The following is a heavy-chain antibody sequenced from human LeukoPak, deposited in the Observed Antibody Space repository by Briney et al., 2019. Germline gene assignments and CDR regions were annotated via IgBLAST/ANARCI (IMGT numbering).Heavy chain of an antibody. J-gene: IGHJ4*02. V-gene: IGHV3-48*03. CDR2: ISSSGTTT. Sequence: GSLRLSCAASGFNFRSYEMNWVRQAPGKGLECVSYISSSGTTTYYADSVKGRFTISRDNAKNSLYLQMNSLRAEDTAVYYCARNGFYFDYWGQGTLVTVSS. D-gene: IGHD2-2*03. CDR1: GFNFRSYE. CDR3: ARNGFYFDY.